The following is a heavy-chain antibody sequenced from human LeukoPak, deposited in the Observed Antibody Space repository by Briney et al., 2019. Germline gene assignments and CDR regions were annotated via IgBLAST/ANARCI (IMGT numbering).Heavy chain of an antibody. J-gene: IGHJ4*02. Sequence: ASVKVSCKTSGYTFTRYGVNWVRQAPGRGLEWMGWINPNSGGTNYAQKFQGRVTMTRDTSISTAYMELSRLRSDDTAVHYCARGPRGVVYYFDYWGQGTLVTVSS. CDR1: GYTFTRYG. CDR3: ARGPRGVVYYFDY. CDR2: INPNSGGT. D-gene: IGHD2-15*01. V-gene: IGHV1-2*02.